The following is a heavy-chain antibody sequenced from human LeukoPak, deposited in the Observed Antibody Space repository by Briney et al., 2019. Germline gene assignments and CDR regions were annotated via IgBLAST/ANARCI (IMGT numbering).Heavy chain of an antibody. CDR1: GFTFSNAW. CDR3: TTGHPGYSSGWFNWYFDL. V-gene: IGHV3-15*01. J-gene: IGHJ2*01. CDR2: IKSKTDGGTT. Sequence: PGGSLRLSCAASGFTFSNAWMSWVRQAPGKGLEWVGRIKSKTDGGTTDYAAPVKGRFTISRDDSKNTLYLQMNSLKTEDTAVYYCTTGHPGYSSGWFNWYFDLWGRGTLVTVSS. D-gene: IGHD6-19*01.